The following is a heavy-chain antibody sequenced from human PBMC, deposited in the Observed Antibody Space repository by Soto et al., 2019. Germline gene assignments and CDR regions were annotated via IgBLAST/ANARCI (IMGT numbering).Heavy chain of an antibody. CDR2: MNPNSGNT. CDR1: GYTFTSYD. CDR3: ATSILRFLEIGMDV. V-gene: IGHV1-8*01. D-gene: IGHD3-3*01. J-gene: IGHJ6*02. Sequence: ASVKVSCKASGYTFTSYDINWVRQATGQGLEWMGWMNPNSGNTGYAQKFQGRVTMTRNTSISTAYMELSSLRSEDTAVYYCATSILRFLEIGMDVWGQGTTVTVSS.